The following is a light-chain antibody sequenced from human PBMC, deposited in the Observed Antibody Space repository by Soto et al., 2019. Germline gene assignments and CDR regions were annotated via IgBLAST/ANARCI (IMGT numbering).Light chain of an antibody. CDR2: EVS. J-gene: IGLJ1*01. CDR3: TSYTRDTALV. CDR1: SSDVGTYNY. V-gene: IGLV2-14*01. Sequence: QSALTQPASVSGSPGQSITISCTGTSSDVGTYNYVSRYQHHPGKAPKLIIYEVSNRPSGVSNRFSGSKSGSTASLTISWLQSEDEADYHCTSYTRDTALVFGTGTKLTVL.